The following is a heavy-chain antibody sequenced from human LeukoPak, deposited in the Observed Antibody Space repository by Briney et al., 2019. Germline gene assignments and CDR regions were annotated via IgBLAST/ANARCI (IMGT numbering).Heavy chain of an antibody. CDR2: ISGSGQYI. V-gene: IGHV3-21*01. CDR3: ARGGYNSAFLDS. Sequence: GGSLRLSCAASGFTFNSFTMNWVREASGKGLEWLSSISGSGQYIYYADSLKGRLTISRDNAKDSLYLQLNSLRAEDTSVYYCARGGYNSAFLDSWGQGTLVSVS. D-gene: IGHD6-19*01. CDR1: GFTFNSFT. J-gene: IGHJ4*02.